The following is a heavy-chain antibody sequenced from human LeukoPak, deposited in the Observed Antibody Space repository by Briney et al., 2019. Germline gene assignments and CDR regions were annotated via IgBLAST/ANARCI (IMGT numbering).Heavy chain of an antibody. CDR2: INPSGGST. J-gene: IGHJ6*02. Sequence: GASVKVSCKASGYTFTSYYMHWVRQAPGQGLEWMGIINPSGGSTSYAQKFQGRVTMTRDTSTSTVYMELSSLRSEDTAVYYCAGGPSSWIQLWLSYYYGMDVWGQGTTVTVSS. CDR3: AGGPSSWIQLWLSYYYGMDV. V-gene: IGHV1-46*01. CDR1: GYTFTSYY. D-gene: IGHD5-18*01.